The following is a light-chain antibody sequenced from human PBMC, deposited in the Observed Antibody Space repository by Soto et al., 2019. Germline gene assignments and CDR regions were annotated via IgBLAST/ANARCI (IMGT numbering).Light chain of an antibody. V-gene: IGLV2-14*01. Sequence: QSALTQPASVSGSPGQSITISCTGTSSDVGGYNYVSWYQQHPGKAPKLMIYEVSNRPSEVSNRFSGSKSGNTASLTISGLQAKDEGNYYCSSYTSGSTLVVFGGGTKLTVL. CDR2: EVS. CDR1: SSDVGGYNY. J-gene: IGLJ2*01. CDR3: SSYTSGSTLVV.